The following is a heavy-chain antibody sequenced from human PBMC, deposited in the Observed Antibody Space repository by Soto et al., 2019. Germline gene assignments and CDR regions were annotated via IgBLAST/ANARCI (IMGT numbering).Heavy chain of an antibody. D-gene: IGHD3-3*01. V-gene: IGHV1-18*01. Sequence: ASVKVSCKASGYTFTRYGISWVRQAPGQGLEWMGWISGYNGDTTYAQKFQGRVTMTIDTSTSTAYMELRSLTSDDKAVYYCANFLETHNYYYGLDVRAQGSEVTVS. J-gene: IGHJ6*02. CDR3: ANFLETHNYYYGLDV. CDR1: GYTFTRYG. CDR2: ISGYNGDT.